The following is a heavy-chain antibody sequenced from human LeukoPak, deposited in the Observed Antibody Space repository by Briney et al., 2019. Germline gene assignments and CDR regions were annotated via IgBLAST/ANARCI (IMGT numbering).Heavy chain of an antibody. V-gene: IGHV3-7*01. CDR2: IKEDGSRI. J-gene: IGHJ4*02. D-gene: IGHD6-19*01. Sequence: GGSLRFSCASTGFTFSNYWMNWVRQAPGKGLEWVANIKEDGSRINYVDSVKGRFTISRDNAKNSVYLQMDNLRAEDTAVYYCVGSSGWLFDYWGQGILVAVSS. CDR1: GFTFSNYW. CDR3: VGSSGWLFDY.